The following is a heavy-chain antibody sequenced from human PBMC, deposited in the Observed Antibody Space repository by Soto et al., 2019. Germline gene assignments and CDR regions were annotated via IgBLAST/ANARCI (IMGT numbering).Heavy chain of an antibody. Sequence: QVQLVQSGAEVKKPGASVKVSCKASGYTFTTYYIHGVRQAPGQGLEWMGIINPSGGSTSYAQKFPGRVPMTRDTSTSKGFMEVAHLGSEDTAMYYCARGNYDYSNLLDFWGQGTLVTVSS. CDR2: INPSGGST. D-gene: IGHD4-4*01. CDR3: ARGNYDYSNLLDF. CDR1: GYTFTTYY. V-gene: IGHV1-46*01. J-gene: IGHJ4*02.